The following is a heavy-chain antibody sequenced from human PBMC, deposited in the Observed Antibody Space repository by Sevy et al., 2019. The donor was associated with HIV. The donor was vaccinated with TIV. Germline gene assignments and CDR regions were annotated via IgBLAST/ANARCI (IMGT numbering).Heavy chain of an antibody. J-gene: IGHJ6*02. CDR3: ARDSIPLVQGIIITPYYYGMDV. CDR1: GYTFNTFG. D-gene: IGHD3-10*01. V-gene: IGHV1-18*04. CDR2: ISAYNGNT. Sequence: ASVKVSCKTSGYTFNTFGINWVRQAPGQGLQWVGWISAYNGNTKYVQKLQGRASMTTETSTSTVYLELRGLRSDETAVYYCARDSIPLVQGIIITPYYYGMDVWGQGTTVTVSS.